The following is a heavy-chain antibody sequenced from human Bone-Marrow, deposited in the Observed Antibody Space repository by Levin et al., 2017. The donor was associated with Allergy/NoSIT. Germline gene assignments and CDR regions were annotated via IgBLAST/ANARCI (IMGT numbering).Heavy chain of an antibody. D-gene: IGHD2-21*01. Sequence: ASVKVSCKASGNIFNTYPINWVRQAPGQGLEWMGRIVPVLGTANYAQKFQGRVTITADNSMELSSLRSDDTAVYYCAFPGGAGAFDVWDQGTMVTVSS. J-gene: IGHJ3*01. CDR1: GNIFNTYP. V-gene: IGHV1-69*08. CDR3: AFPGGAGAFDV. CDR2: IVPVLGTA.